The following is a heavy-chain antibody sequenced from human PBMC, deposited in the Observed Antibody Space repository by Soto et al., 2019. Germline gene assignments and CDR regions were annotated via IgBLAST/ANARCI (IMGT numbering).Heavy chain of an antibody. CDR1: GGSISSPGSY. V-gene: IGHV4-39*01. CDR3: AKTFCATGGCKKTVFGY. Sequence: QLQLQESGPGLAKPLETLSLTCTVSGGSISSPGSYWGWIRQPPGKGLEWIGTISYSGSTYYNPSLKSRVTMSVDTSKNQFSLRLSSVIAADTAVYHCAKTFCATGGCKKTVFGYWGHGTLVTVSS. J-gene: IGHJ4*01. CDR2: ISYSGST. D-gene: IGHD2-8*01.